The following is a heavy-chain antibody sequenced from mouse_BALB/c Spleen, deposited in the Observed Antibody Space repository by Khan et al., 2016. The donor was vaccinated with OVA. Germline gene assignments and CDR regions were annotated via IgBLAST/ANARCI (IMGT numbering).Heavy chain of an antibody. CDR1: GYSFTDYL. Sequence: QVQLQQSGAELVRPGTSVKVSCKASGYSFTDYLIDWVKQRPGQGLEWIGVINPGSGDTHYNEKFTGKAKLTADKSSSTAYMQLSSLTSDDSAIXLCARGGYGSLAYWGQGTLVTVSP. J-gene: IGHJ3*01. D-gene: IGHD1-1*02. CDR2: INPGSGDT. V-gene: IGHV1-54*01. CDR3: ARGGYGSLAY.